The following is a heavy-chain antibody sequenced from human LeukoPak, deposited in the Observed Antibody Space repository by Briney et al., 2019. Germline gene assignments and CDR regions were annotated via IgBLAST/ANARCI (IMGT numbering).Heavy chain of an antibody. Sequence: SVKVSCKASGGTFSSYAISWVRQAPGQGLEWMGGIIPIFGTANYAQKFQGRVTITADESTSTAYMGLSSLRSEDTAVYYCARSPLGSLSLYYFDYWGQGTLVTVSS. J-gene: IGHJ4*02. CDR2: IIPIFGTA. V-gene: IGHV1-69*13. CDR1: GGTFSSYA. CDR3: ARSPLGSLSLYYFDY. D-gene: IGHD3-10*01.